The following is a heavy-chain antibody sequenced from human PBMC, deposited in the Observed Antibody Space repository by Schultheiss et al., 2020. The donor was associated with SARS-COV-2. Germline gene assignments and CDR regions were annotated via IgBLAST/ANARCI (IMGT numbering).Heavy chain of an antibody. D-gene: IGHD6-19*01. CDR2: ISYEGSQT. Sequence: GESLKISCAASGFAFSDYAMHWVRQAPGTGLAWITVISYEGSQTKYADSVKGRFTISRDNAKNSLYLQMNSLRAEDTAVYYCARAIIAVDPFDYWGQGTLVTVSS. V-gene: IGHV3-30*04. J-gene: IGHJ4*02. CDR3: ARAIIAVDPFDY. CDR1: GFAFSDYA.